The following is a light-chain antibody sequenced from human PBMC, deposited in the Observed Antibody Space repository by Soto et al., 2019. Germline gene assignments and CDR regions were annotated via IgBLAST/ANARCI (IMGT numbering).Light chain of an antibody. J-gene: IGLJ1*01. Sequence: QSVLTQPSSASGTPGQRVTISCSGSSSNIGGNPVNWFQQLPGTAPKPLVYSKNQRPSGVPDRFSGSKSGTSASLAISGLQSDDEGDYYCASWDDSLDGYVFGTGTKVTVL. V-gene: IGLV1-44*01. CDR3: ASWDDSLDGYV. CDR1: SSNIGGNP. CDR2: SKN.